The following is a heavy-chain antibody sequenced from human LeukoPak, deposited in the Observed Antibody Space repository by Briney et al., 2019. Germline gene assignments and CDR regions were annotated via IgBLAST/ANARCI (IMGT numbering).Heavy chain of an antibody. Sequence: GGSLRLSCAASGFTFSSYGMHWVRQAPGKGLDWVSFIRYDGSNKYYADSVKGRFTISRDNSKNTLYLQMNSLRAEDTAIYYCAKDSQYYDFWSGYSGYYYCGMDVWAKGPRSPSPQ. CDR3: AKDSQYYDFWSGYSGYYYCGMDV. CDR2: IRYDGSNK. J-gene: IGHJ6*04. D-gene: IGHD3-3*01. V-gene: IGHV3-30*02. CDR1: GFTFSSYG.